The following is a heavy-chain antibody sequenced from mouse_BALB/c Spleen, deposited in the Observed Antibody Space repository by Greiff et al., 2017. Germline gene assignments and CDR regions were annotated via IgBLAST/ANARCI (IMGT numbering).Heavy chain of an antibody. J-gene: IGHJ4*01. CDR3: ARSGSSYYYAMDY. CDR1: GYTFTSYV. Sequence: VQLKQSGPELVKPGASVKMSCKASGYTFTSYVMHWVKQKPGQGLEWIGYINPYNDGTKYNEKFKGKATLTSDKSSSTAYMELSSLTSEDSAVYYCARSGSSYYYAMDYWGQGTSVTVSS. D-gene: IGHD1-1*01. CDR2: INPYNDGT. V-gene: IGHV1-14*01.